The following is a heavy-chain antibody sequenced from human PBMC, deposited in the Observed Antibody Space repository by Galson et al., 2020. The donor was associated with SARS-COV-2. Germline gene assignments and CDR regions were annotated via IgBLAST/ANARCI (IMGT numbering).Heavy chain of an antibody. CDR3: ATDPFTVTSFDY. CDR2: IDGSGART. J-gene: IGHJ4*02. CDR1: GLPFSSFA. Sequence: SLRLSCAASGLPFSSFAMGWLRQAPGKGLEWVSTIDGSGARTYYADSVKGRFTISRDNSKNTLYLQLTSLRAEDTAVYYCATDPFTVTSFDYWGQGTLVTVSS. D-gene: IGHD4-4*01. V-gene: IGHV3-23*01.